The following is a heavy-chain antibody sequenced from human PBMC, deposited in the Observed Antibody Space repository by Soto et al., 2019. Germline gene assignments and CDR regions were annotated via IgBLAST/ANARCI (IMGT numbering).Heavy chain of an antibody. CDR2: IYYSGST. J-gene: IGHJ4*02. Sequence: SETLSLTCTVSRGSISSGTNYWGWIRHPPGKGLEWIANIYYSGSTFYNPSLKSRVTISLDTSKNQFSLKLRSVTAADTAVYYCARHEAGWYFDSWGQGTLVTVSS. CDR1: RGSISSGTNY. CDR3: ARHEAGWYFDS. D-gene: IGHD6-25*01. V-gene: IGHV4-39*01.